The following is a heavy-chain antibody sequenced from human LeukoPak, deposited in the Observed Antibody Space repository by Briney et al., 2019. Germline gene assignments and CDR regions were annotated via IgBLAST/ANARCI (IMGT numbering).Heavy chain of an antibody. J-gene: IGHJ4*02. CDR2: IIPILGIA. Sequence: SSVQVSCKASGGSFSSYAIMWVRQAAGRGVEWMGRIIPILGIANYAQKFQGRVTITAHKSTSTAYMELSNLRSEDTAVYYCARDLFSVVRGVIITSPLGYWGQGTLVTVSS. V-gene: IGHV1-69*04. CDR1: GGSFSSYA. D-gene: IGHD3-10*01. CDR3: ARDLFSVVRGVIITSPLGY.